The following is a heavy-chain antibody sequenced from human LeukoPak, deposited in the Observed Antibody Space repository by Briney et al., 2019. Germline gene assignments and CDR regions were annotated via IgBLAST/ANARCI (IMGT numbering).Heavy chain of an antibody. D-gene: IGHD3-22*01. Sequence: PSETLSLTCTVSGGSISSSSYYWGWVRQPPGKGLEWIGSIYYSGSTYYNPSLKSRVTISVDTSKNQFSLKLSSVTAADTAVYYCASPMPSTMIVVEKNWYFDLWGRGTLVTVSS. CDR1: GGSISSSSYY. CDR3: ASPMPSTMIVVEKNWYFDL. J-gene: IGHJ2*01. V-gene: IGHV4-39*01. CDR2: IYYSGST.